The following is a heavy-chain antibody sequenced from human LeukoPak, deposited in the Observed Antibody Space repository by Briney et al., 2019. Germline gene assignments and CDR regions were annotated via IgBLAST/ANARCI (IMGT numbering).Heavy chain of an antibody. CDR2: IVVGSGNT. V-gene: IGHV1-58*02. J-gene: IGHJ6*02. CDR1: GFTFTSSA. CDR3: AAPIGGNHNYYYYYYGMDV. D-gene: IGHD4-23*01. Sequence: SVKVSCKSSGFTFTSSAMQWVRQARGQRLEWIGWIVVGSGNTNYAQKFQERVTITRDMSTSTAYMELSSLRSEDTAVYYCAAPIGGNHNYYYYYYGMDVWGQGTTVTVSS.